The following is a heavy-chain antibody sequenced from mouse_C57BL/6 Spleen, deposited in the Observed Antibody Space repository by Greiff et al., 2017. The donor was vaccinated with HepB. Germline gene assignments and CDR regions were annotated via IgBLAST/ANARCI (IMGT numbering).Heavy chain of an antibody. Sequence: EVKLVESGGGLVKPGGSLKLSCAASGFTFSSYAMSWVRQTPEKRLEWVATISDGGSYTYYPDNVKGRFTISRDNAKNNLYLQMSHLKSEDTAMYYCARDITTVVGGYWGQGTTLTVSS. J-gene: IGHJ2*01. CDR1: GFTFSSYA. V-gene: IGHV5-4*01. CDR3: ARDITTVVGGY. D-gene: IGHD1-1*01. CDR2: ISDGGSYT.